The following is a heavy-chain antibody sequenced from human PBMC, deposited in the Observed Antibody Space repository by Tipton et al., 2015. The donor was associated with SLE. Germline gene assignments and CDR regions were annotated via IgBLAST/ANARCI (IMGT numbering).Heavy chain of an antibody. CDR1: GGSISSGSYY. CDR2: IYTSGST. V-gene: IGHV4-61*09. CDR3: ARRRPTSYGMDV. Sequence: TLSLTCTVSGGSISSGSYYWSWIRQPAGKGLEWIGHIYTSGSTNYNPSLKSRVTMSVDTSKNQFSLKLSSVTAADTAVYYCARRRPTSYGMDVWGQGTTVTVSS. D-gene: IGHD5-24*01. J-gene: IGHJ6*02.